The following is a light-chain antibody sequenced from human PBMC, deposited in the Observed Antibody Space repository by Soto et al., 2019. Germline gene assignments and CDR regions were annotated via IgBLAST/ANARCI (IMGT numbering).Light chain of an antibody. Sequence: QSALTQPASVSGSPGQSITISCTGTSSDVGGYNFVSWYQQHPGKAPKLMIYDVSYRPSGVSNRFSGSKSDNTASLTISGLQAEDEADYYCSSYTSSSTLYVFGPGTKVTVL. CDR2: DVS. CDR1: SSDVGGYNF. V-gene: IGLV2-14*01. CDR3: SSYTSSSTLYV. J-gene: IGLJ1*01.